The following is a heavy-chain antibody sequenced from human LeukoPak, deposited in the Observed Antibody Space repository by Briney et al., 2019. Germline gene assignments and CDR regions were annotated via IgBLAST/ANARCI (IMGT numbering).Heavy chain of an antibody. Sequence: PSQILSLTCTVSGVSIGSTHYYWGWIRQPAGKGLEWIGRVYFSGSTNYNPSLKGRVTISVDTSKNQFSLSLMSVTAADTAVYYCVKDGGHTALDPWGQGTQVTVSS. D-gene: IGHD3-16*01. CDR3: VKDGGHTALDP. J-gene: IGHJ5*02. CDR1: GVSIGSTHYY. V-gene: IGHV4-61*02. CDR2: VYFSGST.